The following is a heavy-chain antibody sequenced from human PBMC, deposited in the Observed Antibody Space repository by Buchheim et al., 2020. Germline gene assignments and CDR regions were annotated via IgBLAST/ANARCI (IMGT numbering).Heavy chain of an antibody. CDR3: ATVFTVTKNWFDP. D-gene: IGHD4-11*01. V-gene: IGHV1-69*04. Sequence: QVQLVQSGAEVKKPGSSVKVSCKASGGTFSSYAISWVRQAPGQGLDWMGRIIPILGIANYSQTFQGSVTITADKSPTPTSMELSSLRSEDTAVYYCATVFTVTKNWFDPWGQGTL. J-gene: IGHJ5*02. CDR2: IIPILGIA. CDR1: GGTFSSYA.